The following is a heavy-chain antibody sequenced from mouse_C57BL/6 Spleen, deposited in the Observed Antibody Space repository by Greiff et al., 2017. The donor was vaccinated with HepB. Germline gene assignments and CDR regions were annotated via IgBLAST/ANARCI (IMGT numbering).Heavy chain of an antibody. CDR2: ISSGSSTI. Sequence: EVKLVESGGGLVKPGGSLKLSCAASGFTFSDYGMHWVRQAPEKGLEWVAYISSGSSTIYYADTVKGRFTISRDNAKNTLFLQMTSLRSEDTAMYYCARGNWVDYWGQGTTLTVSS. V-gene: IGHV5-17*01. D-gene: IGHD4-1*01. CDR3: ARGNWVDY. CDR1: GFTFSDYG. J-gene: IGHJ2*01.